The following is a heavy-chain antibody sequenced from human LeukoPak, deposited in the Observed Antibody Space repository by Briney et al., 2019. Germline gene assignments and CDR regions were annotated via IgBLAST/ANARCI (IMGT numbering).Heavy chain of an antibody. CDR3: ARKEGTI. J-gene: IGHJ4*02. D-gene: IGHD2-2*01. Sequence: SETLSLTCAVSGGSISSSNWWSWVRQPPGKGLEWIGEIYHSGSTNYNPPLKSRVTMSIDTSKNQFSLRLTSVTAADTAVYYCARKEGTIWGQGTLVTVSS. CDR2: IYHSGST. V-gene: IGHV4-4*02. CDR1: GGSISSSNW.